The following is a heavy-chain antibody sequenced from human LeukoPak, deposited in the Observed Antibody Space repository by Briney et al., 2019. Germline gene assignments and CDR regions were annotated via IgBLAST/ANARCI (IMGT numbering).Heavy chain of an antibody. Sequence: GRSLTLSCAASGFTFSSYTLHWVRQAPGKGLEWVALISSDGSKKYYADSVKGRFTISRDNSKNTLFLQMHSLRAEDTAVYYCARDRIYMVRGHRYYFDYWGQGTLVTVSS. J-gene: IGHJ4*02. V-gene: IGHV3-30*04. CDR3: ARDRIYMVRGHRYYFDY. CDR2: ISSDGSKK. D-gene: IGHD3-10*01. CDR1: GFTFSSYT.